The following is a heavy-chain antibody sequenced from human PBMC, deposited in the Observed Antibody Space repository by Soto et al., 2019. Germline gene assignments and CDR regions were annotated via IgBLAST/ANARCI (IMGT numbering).Heavy chain of an antibody. D-gene: IGHD6-6*01. Sequence: VGFMRLSCAAFGFTFSSYAMSWVRQATGKGLEWVSSISASGGSTYYADSVKGRFAISRDNSKNTLYLQMNSLRAEDTAVYYCAKCGISSEYYYYMGVWGKGTTVTVSS. CDR3: AKCGISSEYYYYMGV. CDR2: ISASGGST. J-gene: IGHJ6*03. CDR1: GFTFSSYA. V-gene: IGHV3-23*01.